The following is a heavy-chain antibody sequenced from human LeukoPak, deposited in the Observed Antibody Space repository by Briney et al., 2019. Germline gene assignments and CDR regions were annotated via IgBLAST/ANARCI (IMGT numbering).Heavy chain of an antibody. CDR2: IYYSGST. CDR1: GGSMSRYY. Sequence: SETLSLTCTVSGGSMSRYYWSWIRQPPGKGLEWIGYIYYSGSTNNNPSLKSRVTISVDTSKNQFSLKLSSVTAADTAVYYCARALPGGAFDIWGQGTMVTVSS. V-gene: IGHV4-59*12. J-gene: IGHJ3*02. CDR3: ARALPGGAFDI. D-gene: IGHD4-23*01.